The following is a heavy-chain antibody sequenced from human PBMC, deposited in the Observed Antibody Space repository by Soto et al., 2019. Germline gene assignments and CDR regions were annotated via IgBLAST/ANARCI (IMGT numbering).Heavy chain of an antibody. J-gene: IGHJ5*02. CDR3: ARWWSGSRQGFDP. CDR2: ISYSGST. D-gene: IGHD3-3*01. CDR1: GGSISSGGYY. V-gene: IGHV4-31*03. Sequence: SETLSLTCTVSGGSISSGGYYWSWIRQHPGTGLEWIGYISYSGSTYYNPSLKSRVTISVDTSKNQFSLKLSSVTAADTAVYYCARWWSGSRQGFDPWGQGTLVTVSS.